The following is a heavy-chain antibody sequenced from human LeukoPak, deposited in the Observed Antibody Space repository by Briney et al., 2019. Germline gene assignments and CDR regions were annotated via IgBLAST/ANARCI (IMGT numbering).Heavy chain of an antibody. CDR1: GFTFSSYS. V-gene: IGHV3-21*04. J-gene: IGHJ3*02. CDR2: ISSSSYI. D-gene: IGHD2-15*01. Sequence: PGGSLRLSCAASGFTFSSYSMNWVRQAPGKGLEWVSSISSSSYIYYADSVKGRFTISRDNAKNSLYLQMNTLRAEDTAVYYCAKDRDCSGDNCWRAFDMWGRGTTVTVSS. CDR3: AKDRDCSGDNCWRAFDM.